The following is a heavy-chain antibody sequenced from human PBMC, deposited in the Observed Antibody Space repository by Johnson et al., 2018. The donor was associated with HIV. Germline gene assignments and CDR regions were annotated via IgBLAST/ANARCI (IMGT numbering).Heavy chain of an antibody. CDR1: GFTVSNTF. CDR2: IYSGGLT. CDR3: ARVSLAYSYGYDAFDI. V-gene: IGHV3-66*02. J-gene: IGHJ3*02. Sequence: VQLVESGGGLVQPGGSLRLSCAASGFTVSNTFMDWVSLIYSGGLTYYADSVMGRFTISRDNFKNTLFLQMNSLRPEDTAVYYCARVSLAYSYGYDAFDIWGQGTRVTVSS. D-gene: IGHD5-18*01.